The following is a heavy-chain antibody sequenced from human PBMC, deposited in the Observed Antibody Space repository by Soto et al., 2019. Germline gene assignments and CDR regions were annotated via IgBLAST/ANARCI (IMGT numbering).Heavy chain of an antibody. CDR3: ASLAGAKEGFDY. Sequence: EVQLVESGGGLVQPGGSLRLSCAASGFILTGHYMDWVRQAPGKGLEWVGRTTNKANSYTTEYAASVKGRFTISRDDSKNSLYLHMTSLKTEDTAVYYCASLAGAKEGFDYWGQGTLVTVSS. J-gene: IGHJ4*02. V-gene: IGHV3-72*01. CDR1: GFILTGHY. D-gene: IGHD1-26*01. CDR2: TTNKANSYTT.